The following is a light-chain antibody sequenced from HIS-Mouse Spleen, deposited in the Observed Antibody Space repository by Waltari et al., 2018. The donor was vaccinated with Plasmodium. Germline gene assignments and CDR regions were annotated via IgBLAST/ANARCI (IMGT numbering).Light chain of an antibody. CDR3: CSYAGSSTNWV. CDR2: EGS. Sequence: QSALTQPASVSGSPGQSITISCTGTSSDVGSYNLVSWYQQHPGKAPKLVIYEGSKRPSGVANRISGSKSGNTASLTSSGLQAEDEADYYCCSYAGSSTNWVFGGGTKLTVL. CDR1: SSDVGSYNL. V-gene: IGLV2-23*01. J-gene: IGLJ3*02.